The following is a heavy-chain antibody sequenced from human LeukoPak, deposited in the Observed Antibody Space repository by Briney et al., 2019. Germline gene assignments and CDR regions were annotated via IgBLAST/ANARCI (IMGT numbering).Heavy chain of an antibody. D-gene: IGHD5-12*01. CDR3: ARHRPRGYSGYDGGDY. V-gene: IGHV5-10-1*01. Sequence: GESLKISCKGSGYSFTSYWISWVRRMPGKGLEWMGRIDPSDSYTNYSPSFQGHVTISADKSISTAYLQWSSLKASDTAMYYCARHRPRGYSGYDGGDYWGQGTLVTVSS. J-gene: IGHJ4*02. CDR2: IDPSDSYT. CDR1: GYSFTSYW.